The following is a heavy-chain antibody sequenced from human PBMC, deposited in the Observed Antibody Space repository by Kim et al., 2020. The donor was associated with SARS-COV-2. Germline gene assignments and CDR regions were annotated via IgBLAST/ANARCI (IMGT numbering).Heavy chain of an antibody. Sequence: SETLSLTCTVPGGSISSGGYYWSWIRQHPGKGLEWIGYIYYSGSTYYNPSLKSRVTISVDTSKNQFSLKLSSVTAADTAVYYCARDRGDVVVPAAQSPAGVGFDICGQGTMVTVSS. D-gene: IGHD2-2*01. V-gene: IGHV4-31*03. CDR3: ARDRGDVVVPAAQSPAGVGFDI. CDR1: GGSISSGGYY. CDR2: IYYSGST. J-gene: IGHJ3*02.